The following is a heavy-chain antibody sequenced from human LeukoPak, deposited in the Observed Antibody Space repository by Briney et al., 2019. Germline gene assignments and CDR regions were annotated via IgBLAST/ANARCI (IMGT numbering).Heavy chain of an antibody. CDR3: ARAQRGATNSLYYFDY. Sequence: GSLRLSCAASGFTFSDYYMSWIRQAPGKGLEWVSYISSSGSTIYYADSVKGRFTISRDNAKNSLYLQMDSLRAEDTAVYYCARAQRGATNSLYYFDYWGQGTLVTVSS. CDR1: GFTFSDYY. CDR2: ISSSGSTI. D-gene: IGHD1-26*01. J-gene: IGHJ4*02. V-gene: IGHV3-11*04.